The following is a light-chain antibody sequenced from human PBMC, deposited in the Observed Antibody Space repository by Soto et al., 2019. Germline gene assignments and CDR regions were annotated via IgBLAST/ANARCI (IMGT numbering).Light chain of an antibody. V-gene: IGLV2-23*01. Sequence: QSVLTQPASVSGSPGQSITISCTGTSSDVGGYNLVSWYQQHPGKAPKLMIYEGSKRPSGVSNRFSGSKSGNTASLTISGLQAEDEDDYYCCSYAGSTAVFGTGTKVTVL. CDR2: EGS. J-gene: IGLJ1*01. CDR3: CSYAGSTAV. CDR1: SSDVGGYNL.